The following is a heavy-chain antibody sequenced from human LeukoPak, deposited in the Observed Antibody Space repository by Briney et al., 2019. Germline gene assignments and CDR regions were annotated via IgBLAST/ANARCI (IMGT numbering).Heavy chain of an antibody. CDR2: MNPNSGNT. CDR3: ARGAFYCSGGSCYSGY. V-gene: IGHV1-8*01. CDR1: GYTFTSYD. Sequence: ASVNVSCTASGYTFTSYDINWVRQATGQGLEWMGWMNPNSGNTGYAQKFQGRVTMTRNTSISTAYMELSSLRSEDTAVYYCARGAFYCSGGSCYSGYWGQGTLVTVSS. J-gene: IGHJ4*02. D-gene: IGHD2-15*01.